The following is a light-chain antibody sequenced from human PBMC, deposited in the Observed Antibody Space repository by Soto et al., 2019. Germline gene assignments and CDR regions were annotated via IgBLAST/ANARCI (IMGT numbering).Light chain of an antibody. Sequence: SSELTQPPSVSVAPGKTARITCGGNNIGSKSVHWYQQKPGQAPVLVISYDSDRPSGIPERFSGSNSGSTATLTISRVEAGDEADYYCQVWDSSGDHVVFGGGTKLTVL. J-gene: IGLJ2*01. CDR3: QVWDSSGDHVV. CDR1: NIGSKS. CDR2: YDS. V-gene: IGLV3-21*04.